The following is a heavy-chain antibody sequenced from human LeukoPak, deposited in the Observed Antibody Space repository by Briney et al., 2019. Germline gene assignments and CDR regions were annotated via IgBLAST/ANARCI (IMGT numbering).Heavy chain of an antibody. CDR3: ARDRYNYGLTDYYFDY. CDR1: GGSISSYY. V-gene: IGHV4-59*01. Sequence: PSETLSLTCTVSGGSISSYYWSWIRQPPGKGLEWIGYIYYSGSTNYNPSLKSRVTISVDTSKNQFSLKLNSVTAADTAVYYCARDRYNYGLTDYYFDYWGQGTLVTVSS. CDR2: IYYSGST. D-gene: IGHD5-18*01. J-gene: IGHJ4*02.